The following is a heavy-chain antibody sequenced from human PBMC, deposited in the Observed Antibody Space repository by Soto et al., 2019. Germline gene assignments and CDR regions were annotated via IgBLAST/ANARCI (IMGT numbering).Heavy chain of an antibody. J-gene: IGHJ5*02. Sequence: ASVKVSCKASGYTFTSYGISWVRQAPGQGLEWMGWISAYNGNTNYARKLQGRVTMTTDTSTSTAYMELRSLRSDDTAVYYCARDPEAAADFWFDPWGQGTLVTVSS. D-gene: IGHD6-13*01. CDR3: ARDPEAAADFWFDP. V-gene: IGHV1-18*01. CDR1: GYTFTSYG. CDR2: ISAYNGNT.